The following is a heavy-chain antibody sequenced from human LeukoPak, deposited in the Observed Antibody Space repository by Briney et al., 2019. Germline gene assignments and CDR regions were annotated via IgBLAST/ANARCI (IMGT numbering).Heavy chain of an antibody. CDR2: ISAYNGNT. V-gene: IGHV1-18*01. Sequence: ASVKVSCKASGYTFTSYGISWVRQAPGQGLEWMGWISAYNGNTNYAQKLQGRVTMTTDTSTSTACMELRSLRSDDTAVYYCARDLGRLYYYGSRNWFDPWGQGTLVTVSS. D-gene: IGHD3-10*01. CDR1: GYTFTSYG. J-gene: IGHJ5*02. CDR3: ARDLGRLYYYGSRNWFDP.